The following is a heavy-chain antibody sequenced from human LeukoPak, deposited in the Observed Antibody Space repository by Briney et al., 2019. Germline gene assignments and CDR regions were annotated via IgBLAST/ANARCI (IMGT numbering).Heavy chain of an antibody. J-gene: IGHJ2*01. D-gene: IGHD2-15*01. CDR2: IYYSGST. V-gene: IGHV4-39*07. CDR1: GGSISNVPFY. CDR3: AGVVAPHWYFDL. Sequence: PSETLSLTCTVSGGSISNVPFYWGWIRQSPGRGLEWIGSIYYSGSTYYNPSLKNRVTISLDTSKNQFSLKLSSVTAADTAVYYCAGVVAPHWYFDLWGRGTLVTVSS.